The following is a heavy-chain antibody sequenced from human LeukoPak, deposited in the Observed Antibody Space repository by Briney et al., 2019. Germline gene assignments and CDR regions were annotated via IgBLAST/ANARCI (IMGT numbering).Heavy chain of an antibody. CDR1: GFTFSSYE. Sequence: GGSLRLSCAASGFTFSSYEMNWVRQAPGKGLEWVSYISSSGSTIYYADSVKGRFTISRDNSKNTLYLQMNSLRAEDTAVYYCARDHLVRGVIDYWGQGTLVTVSS. CDR2: ISSSGSTI. CDR3: ARDHLVRGVIDY. V-gene: IGHV3-48*03. J-gene: IGHJ4*02. D-gene: IGHD3-10*01.